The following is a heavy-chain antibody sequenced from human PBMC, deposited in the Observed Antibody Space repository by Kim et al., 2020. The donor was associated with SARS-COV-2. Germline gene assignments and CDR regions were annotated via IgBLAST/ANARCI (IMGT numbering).Heavy chain of an antibody. D-gene: IGHD3-22*01. Sequence: AGSLRLSCAASGFTFSSYWMSWVRQAPGKGLEWVANIKQDGSEKYYVDSVKGRFTISRDNAKNSLYLQMNSLRAEDTAVYYCARVGITMIVVVFDYWGQGTLVTVSS. V-gene: IGHV3-7*01. CDR2: IKQDGSEK. CDR3: ARVGITMIVVVFDY. CDR1: GFTFSSYW. J-gene: IGHJ4*02.